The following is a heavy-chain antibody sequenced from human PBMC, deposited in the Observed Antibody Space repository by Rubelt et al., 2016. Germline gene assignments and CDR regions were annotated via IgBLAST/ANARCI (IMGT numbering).Heavy chain of an antibody. D-gene: IGHD6-13*01. CDR3: ARDMATPGPRWYFDL. V-gene: IGHV3-7*03. CDR2: IKQDGNQK. J-gene: IGHJ2*01. CDR1: GFTFSSSG. Sequence: VHLVESGGGVVQPGGSLRLSCVASGFTFSSSGMHWVRQAPGKGLEWVANIKQDGNQKYSVDSVKGRFTISRDNAKNSLYLYMDSLRVEDTAVYYCARDMATPGPRWYFDLWGRGTLVTVSS.